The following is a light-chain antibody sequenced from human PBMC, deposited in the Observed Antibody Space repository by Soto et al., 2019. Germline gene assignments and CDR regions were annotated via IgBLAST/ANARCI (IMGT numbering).Light chain of an antibody. CDR3: SLYASKNAYV. CDR2: EVS. Sequence: QSVLTQPPSVSGSPGQSVTISCTGTSTDFVGYNRVSWYQQPPGTAPKLMIYEVSKRPSGVPDRFSGSKSGNTASLTISGLQAADEADYYCSLYASKNAYVFGTGTKLTVL. J-gene: IGLJ1*01. CDR1: STDFVGYNR. V-gene: IGLV2-18*01.